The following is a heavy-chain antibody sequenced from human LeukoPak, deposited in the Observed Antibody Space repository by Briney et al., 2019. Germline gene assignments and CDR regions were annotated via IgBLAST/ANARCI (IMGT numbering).Heavy chain of an antibody. J-gene: IGHJ3*02. V-gene: IGHV3-23*01. Sequence: PGGSLRLSCAASGFTFSSYAMSWVPQAPGKGLEWVSAISGSGGSTYYADSVKGRFTIHRDNSKNTLYLQKNSLRAEDTAVYYCAKDLEADTVVICAFDIWGQGTMVTVSS. D-gene: IGHD4-23*01. CDR1: GFTFSSYA. CDR2: ISGSGGST. CDR3: AKDLEADTVVICAFDI.